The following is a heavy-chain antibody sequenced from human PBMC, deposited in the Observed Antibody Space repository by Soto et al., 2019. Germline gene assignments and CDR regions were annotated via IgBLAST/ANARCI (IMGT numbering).Heavy chain of an antibody. Sequence: QLQLHESGPGLVKPSETLSLTCAVSGDSMSSSDYYWGWIRQPPGKGLEWIGSIYYSGSTYYNPSIQRRVAISVDTSKNQFSLKLKSVTAADTAIYYCARRTVNIRTFYSGLKTHCFDYWGQGAPVTVSS. CDR1: GDSMSSSDYY. CDR2: IYYSGST. D-gene: IGHD6-19*01. CDR3: ARRTVNIRTFYSGLKTHCFDY. J-gene: IGHJ4*02. V-gene: IGHV4-39*01.